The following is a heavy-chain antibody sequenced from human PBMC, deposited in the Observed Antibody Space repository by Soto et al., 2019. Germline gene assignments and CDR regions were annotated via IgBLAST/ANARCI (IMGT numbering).Heavy chain of an antibody. V-gene: IGHV5-10-1*01. J-gene: IGHJ5*02. D-gene: IGHD1-7*01. CDR3: AREKSDLELFNWLDP. CDR1: GYSFTTYW. Sequence: GESLKISCEASGYSFTTYWISWVRQMPGKGLEWMGAIDPRDSYTKYSPSFQGHVTISVDKSISTAYLQWNSLKASDTAIYYCAREKSDLELFNWLDPWGQGTLVTVS. CDR2: IDPRDSYT.